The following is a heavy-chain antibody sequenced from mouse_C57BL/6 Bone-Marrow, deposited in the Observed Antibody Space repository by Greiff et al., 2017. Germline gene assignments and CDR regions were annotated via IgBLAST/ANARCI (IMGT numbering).Heavy chain of an antibody. V-gene: IGHV1-82*01. Sequence: QVQLQQSGPELAKPGASVKISCKASGYAFSSSWMNWVKQRPGKGLEWIGRIYPGDGDTNYNGKFKGKATLTADKSSSTAYMQLSSLTSEDSAVYFCAIYGSSYLLTRYFDVWGTGTTVTVSS. D-gene: IGHD1-1*01. CDR2: IYPGDGDT. J-gene: IGHJ1*03. CDR1: GYAFSSSW. CDR3: AIYGSSYLLTRYFDV.